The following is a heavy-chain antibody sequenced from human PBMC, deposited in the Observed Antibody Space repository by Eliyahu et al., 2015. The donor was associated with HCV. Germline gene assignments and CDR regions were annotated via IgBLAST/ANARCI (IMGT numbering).Heavy chain of an antibody. CDR1: GAPLSNYY. CDR2: IYYVGRT. J-gene: IGHJ5*02. Sequence: QVQLRESGPGLVKPSETLSLTCTVSGAPLSNYYWSWLRKPPGKELEWIGYIYYVGRTDYNPSLQSRVTISIDPSKNQFSLQLTSVTTADTATYYCARVLTHSSGWYDRWGQGRLVIVSS. CDR3: ARVLTHSSGWYDR. V-gene: IGHV4-59*01. D-gene: IGHD3-22*01.